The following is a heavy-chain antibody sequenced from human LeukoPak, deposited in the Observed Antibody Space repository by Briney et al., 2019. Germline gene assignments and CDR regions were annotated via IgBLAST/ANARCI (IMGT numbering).Heavy chain of an antibody. CDR3: AREAGYYGSGSYSSAFDI. CDR1: GGSISSSSYY. D-gene: IGHD3-10*01. J-gene: IGHJ3*02. CDR2: IYYSGST. V-gene: IGHV4-39*02. Sequence: SETLSLTCTVSGGSISSSSYYWGWIRQPPGKGLEWIGSIYYSGSTYYNPSLKSRVTKSVDTSKNQFSLKLSSVTAADTAVYYCAREAGYYGSGSYSSAFDIWGQGTMVTVSS.